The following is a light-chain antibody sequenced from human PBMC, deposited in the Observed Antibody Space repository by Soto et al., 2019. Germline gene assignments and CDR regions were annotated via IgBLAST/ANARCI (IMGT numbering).Light chain of an antibody. J-gene: IGKJ5*01. CDR1: QSVSSNY. V-gene: IGKV3-20*01. Sequence: EIVLTQSPGTLSLSPGERATLSCRASQSVSSNYLAWYQQKPGQAPRLLMYGTSTRATGIPDRFSGSGSGTDFSLIISSLEPDDFAVYYCQQYGTSPNTFGQGTRVEIK. CDR3: QQYGTSPNT. CDR2: GTS.